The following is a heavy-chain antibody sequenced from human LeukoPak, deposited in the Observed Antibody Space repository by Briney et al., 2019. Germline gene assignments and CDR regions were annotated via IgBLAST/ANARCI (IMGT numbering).Heavy chain of an antibody. V-gene: IGHV4-59*11. D-gene: IGHD5-18*01. CDR1: GGSMNSHY. CDR2: MLDTVTT. J-gene: IGHJ4*02. CDR3: ATIKRGNIYGYFDF. Sequence: PSETLSLTCTVSGGSMNSHYWSWIRQPPGKGLEWIGYMLDTVTTKDNPSLKSRFTLSADTSKNQFSLRLTSVTAADTAVYYCATIKRGNIYGYFDFWARESWSPFPQ.